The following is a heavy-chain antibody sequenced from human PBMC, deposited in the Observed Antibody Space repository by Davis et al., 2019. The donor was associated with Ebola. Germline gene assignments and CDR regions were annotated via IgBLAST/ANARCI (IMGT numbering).Heavy chain of an antibody. CDR1: GFTFSSHA. CDR3: AKVPYTTIIRVYFDY. CDR2: IRGSGDTT. V-gene: IGHV3-23*01. Sequence: GESLKISCAASGFTFSSHAMSWVRQAPGKGLEWVSGIRGSGDTTYYADSVKGRFTISRDNSKNTLYLQMNSLRAEDTAVYYCAKVPYTTIIRVYFDYWGQGTLVTVSS. D-gene: IGHD3-16*01. J-gene: IGHJ4*02.